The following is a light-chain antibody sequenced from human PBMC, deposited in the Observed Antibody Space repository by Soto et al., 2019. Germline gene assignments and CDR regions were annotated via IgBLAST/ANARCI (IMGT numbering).Light chain of an antibody. CDR3: QQYDNWPPIT. CDR2: SAS. Sequence: DIQLTQSPSVLSASVGDTVTITCRASQALSNYLAWYQQKPGKAPDLLIYSASTLQSGVPSRFSGSGSETEFSLTIRALQPDDFAVYYCQQYDNWPPITFGQGTRLEIK. J-gene: IGKJ5*01. V-gene: IGKV1-9*01. CDR1: QALSNY.